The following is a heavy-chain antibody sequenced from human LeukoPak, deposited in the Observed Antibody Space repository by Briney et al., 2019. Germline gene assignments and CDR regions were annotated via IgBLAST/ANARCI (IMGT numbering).Heavy chain of an antibody. CDR3: ARDRLHYGEYEKTFDY. Sequence: GGSLRLSCAASGFTFSSYGMHWVRQAPGKGLEWVAFIRYDGSNKYYADSVKGRFTISRDNSKNTLYLQMNSLRAEDTSVYYCARDRLHYGEYEKTFDYWGQGTLVTVSS. CDR1: GFTFSSYG. CDR2: IRYDGSNK. J-gene: IGHJ4*02. V-gene: IGHV3-30*02. D-gene: IGHD4-17*01.